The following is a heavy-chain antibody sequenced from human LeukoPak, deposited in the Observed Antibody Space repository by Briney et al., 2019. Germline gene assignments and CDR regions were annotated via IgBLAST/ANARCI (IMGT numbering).Heavy chain of an antibody. J-gene: IGHJ1*01. Sequence: GGSLRLSCAASGFTFSNYWMPWVRQAPGKRLVWVSRIDPDGSNTTYADSVKGRFTISRDNAKNTLYLQMNSLRAEDTAVYYCARILYCTSISCYSSWGQGTLVTVSS. D-gene: IGHD2-2*01. CDR3: ARILYCTSISCYSS. V-gene: IGHV3-74*01. CDR2: IDPDGSNT. CDR1: GFTFSNYW.